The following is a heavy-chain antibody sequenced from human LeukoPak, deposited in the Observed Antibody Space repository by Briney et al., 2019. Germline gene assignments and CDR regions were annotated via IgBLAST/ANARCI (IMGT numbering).Heavy chain of an antibody. V-gene: IGHV3-74*01. CDR2: INTDGSTT. D-gene: IGHD2-2*01. Sequence: TGGSLRLSCAASGFTFSNYSMHWVRQAPGKGLVWVSRINTDGSTTNYADSVKGRFTISRDNAKNTLYLQMNSLRADDTAVYYCVRIYCSSTTCHLWGQGTLVTVSS. J-gene: IGHJ4*02. CDR1: GFTFSNYS. CDR3: VRIYCSSTTCHL.